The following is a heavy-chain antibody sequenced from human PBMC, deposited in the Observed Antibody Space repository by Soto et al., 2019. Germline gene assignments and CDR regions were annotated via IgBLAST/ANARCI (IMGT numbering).Heavy chain of an antibody. Sequence: QVQLVQSGAEVKKPGSSVKVSCKASGDTFSRSAFAWVRQAPGQGPERMGGMLPVYGSANYAQKFRGRLTITAADLTSTINTELSSMTSDDTGVYDCARGGVTIFGAITLQGRHGMDVWGQGTTVIVAS. CDR3: ARGGVTIFGAITLQGRHGMDV. CDR1: GDTFSRSA. V-gene: IGHV1-69*01. D-gene: IGHD3-3*01. J-gene: IGHJ6*02. CDR2: MLPVYGSA.